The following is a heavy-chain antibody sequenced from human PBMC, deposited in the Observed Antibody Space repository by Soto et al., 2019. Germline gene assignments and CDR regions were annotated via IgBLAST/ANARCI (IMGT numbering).Heavy chain of an antibody. CDR1: GGSISSGGYY. Sequence: LSLTCTVSGGSISSGGYYWSWIRQHPGKGLEWIGYIYYSGSTYYNPSLKSRVTISVDTSKNQFSLKLSSVTAADTAVYYCAREALVRWFDPWGQGTLVTVSS. J-gene: IGHJ5*02. V-gene: IGHV4-31*03. CDR3: AREALVRWFDP. D-gene: IGHD2-2*01. CDR2: IYYSGST.